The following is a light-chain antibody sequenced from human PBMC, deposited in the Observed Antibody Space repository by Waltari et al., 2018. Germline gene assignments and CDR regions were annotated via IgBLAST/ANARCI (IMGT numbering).Light chain of an antibody. CDR3: GTWDDSLSAGV. CDR1: SSNIGHNY. V-gene: IGLV1-51*02. Sequence: QSVLTQPPSVSAAPGQKVTISCSGSSSNIGHNYVSCCQQHPGTAPKLLIYKTNDRPSGIPDRYSGAKSGTSATLGITGLQTGDEADYYCGTWDDSLSAGVFGGGTKLTVL. J-gene: IGLJ3*02. CDR2: KTN.